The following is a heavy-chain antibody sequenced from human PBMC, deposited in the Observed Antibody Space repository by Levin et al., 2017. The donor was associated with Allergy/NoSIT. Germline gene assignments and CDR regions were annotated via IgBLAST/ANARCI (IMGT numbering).Heavy chain of an antibody. J-gene: IGHJ6*03. D-gene: IGHD4-17*01. CDR3: TSGDYGDYDYYYYMDI. V-gene: IGHV3-73*01. Sequence: GKGREGFGRIRSKSNSYSIAYVVSVKGRFTISRDDSKNTAYLQRNSLKTEDTAVYYCTSGDYGDYDYYYYMDIWGKGTTVTVSS. CDR2: IRSKSNSYSI.